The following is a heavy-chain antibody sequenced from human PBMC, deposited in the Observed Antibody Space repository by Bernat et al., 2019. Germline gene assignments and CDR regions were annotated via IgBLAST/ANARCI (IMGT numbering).Heavy chain of an antibody. D-gene: IGHD2-21*02. CDR3: GRGRGWGHDGMDV. V-gene: IGHV3-48*02. CDR2: ISGSSSNI. CDR1: GFTLSTYR. Sequence: EVQLVESGGGLVQPGGSLRLSCSASGFTLSTYRMNWVRQAPGKGLEWVSHISGSSSNIYYADSLKGRFTISRDNAKNSLYLQMNSLRDEDTAVYYCGRGRGWGHDGMDVWGHGTTVTVSS. J-gene: IGHJ6*02.